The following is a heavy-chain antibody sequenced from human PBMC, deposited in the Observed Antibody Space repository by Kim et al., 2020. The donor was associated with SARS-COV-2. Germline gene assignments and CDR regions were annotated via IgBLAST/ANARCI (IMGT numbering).Heavy chain of an antibody. J-gene: IGHJ4*02. CDR3: ASGYGSGSFFDY. D-gene: IGHD3-10*01. V-gene: IGHV3-7*03. Sequence: YYVDSVKGRFTISRDNAKNSLYLQMNSLRAEDTAVYYCASGYGSGSFFDYWGQGTLVTVSS.